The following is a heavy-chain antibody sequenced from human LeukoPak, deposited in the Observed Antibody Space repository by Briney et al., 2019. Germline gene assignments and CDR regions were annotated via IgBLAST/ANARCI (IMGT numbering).Heavy chain of an antibody. CDR3: AVEMTTKTGIFFDF. CDR2: IIPIFGAA. CDR1: GGTFSTYG. Sequence: SVKVSCKASGGTFSTYGVNWVRQAPGQGLEWMGGIIPIFGAANYAQKFQGGVTLTTDESTNTAYMELSSLRSEDTAVFYCAVEMTTKTGIFFDFWGQGTLVTVSS. D-gene: IGHD5-24*01. J-gene: IGHJ4*02. V-gene: IGHV1-69*05.